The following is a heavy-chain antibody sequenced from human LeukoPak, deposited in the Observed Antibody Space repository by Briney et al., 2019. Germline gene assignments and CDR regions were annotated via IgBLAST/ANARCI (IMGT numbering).Heavy chain of an antibody. CDR1: GFTFSSYW. D-gene: IGHD5-18*01. Sequence: PGGSLRLSCAASGFTFSSYWMSWVPQAPGKGLEWVANIKQDGSEKYYVDSVKGRFTISRDNANNSLYLQMNSLRAEDTAVYSCARAAAIGYSYVLGAFDIWGQGTMVTVSS. CDR2: IKQDGSEK. V-gene: IGHV3-7*01. J-gene: IGHJ3*02. CDR3: ARAAAIGYSYVLGAFDI.